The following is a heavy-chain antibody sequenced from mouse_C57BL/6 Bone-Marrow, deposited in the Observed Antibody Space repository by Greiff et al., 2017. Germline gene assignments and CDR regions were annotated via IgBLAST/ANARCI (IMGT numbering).Heavy chain of an antibody. CDR2: IYPGNSDT. Sequence: DVQLQESGTVLARPGASVKMSCKTSGYTFTSYWMHWVKQRPGQGLEWIGAIYPGNSDTSYNQKFKGKAKLTAVTSASTAYMELSSLTNEDSAVYYCTRNRVYYYGTPCAYWGQGTLVTVSA. CDR1: GYTFTSYW. V-gene: IGHV1-5*01. J-gene: IGHJ3*01. D-gene: IGHD1-1*01. CDR3: TRNRVYYYGTPCAY.